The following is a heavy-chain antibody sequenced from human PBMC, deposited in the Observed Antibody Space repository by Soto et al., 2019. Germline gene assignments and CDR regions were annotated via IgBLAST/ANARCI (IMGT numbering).Heavy chain of an antibody. CDR2: IIPIFGTA. V-gene: IGHV1-69*06. D-gene: IGHD2-2*01. J-gene: IGHJ6*02. CDR1: GGTFSSYA. Sequence: QVQLVQSGAEVKKPGSSVKVSCKASGGTFSSYAISWVRQAPGQGLEWMGGIIPIFGTANYAQKFQGRVTITADKSTSTAYMELSSLRSEDTAVYYCARGIVVVPAAPNYYGMDVWGQGTTVTVSS. CDR3: ARGIVVVPAAPNYYGMDV.